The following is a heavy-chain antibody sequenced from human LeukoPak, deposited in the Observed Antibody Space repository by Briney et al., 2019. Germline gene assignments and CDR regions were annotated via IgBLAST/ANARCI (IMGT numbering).Heavy chain of an antibody. CDR1: GFTFSDHF. CDR3: ARVCYVAGSDYLDY. D-gene: IGHD6-19*01. J-gene: IGHJ4*02. CDR2: SRNKAKSYTT. Sequence: GGSLSLSCAASGFTFSDHFLDWVRQAPGKGLEWVGRSRNKAKSYTTEYAASVKGRFTISRDHSKNSLYLQMNSLKTEDTAVYYCARVCYVAGSDYLDYWGQGTLVTVSS. V-gene: IGHV3-72*01.